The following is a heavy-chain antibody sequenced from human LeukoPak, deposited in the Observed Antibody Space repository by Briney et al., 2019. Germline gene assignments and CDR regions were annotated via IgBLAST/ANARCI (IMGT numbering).Heavy chain of an antibody. V-gene: IGHV4-61*02. CDR3: ATLTRYGSGSYYVTHHNWFDP. J-gene: IGHJ5*02. CDR1: GGSISSGSYY. Sequence: SETLSLTCTVSGGSISSGSYYWSWIRQPAGKGLEWIGRIYTSGSTNYNPSLKSRVTISVDTSKNQFSLKLSSVTAADTAVYYCATLTRYGSGSYYVTHHNWFDPWGQGTLVTVSS. CDR2: IYTSGST. D-gene: IGHD3-10*01.